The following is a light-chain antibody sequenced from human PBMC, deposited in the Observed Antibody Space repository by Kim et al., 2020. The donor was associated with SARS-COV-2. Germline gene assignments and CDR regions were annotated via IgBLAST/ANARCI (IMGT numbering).Light chain of an antibody. CDR1: SGSIASNY. CDR2: EDN. Sequence: NFMLTQPHSVSESPGKTVTISCTRSSGSIASNYVQWYQQRPGSAPTTVIYEDNQRPSGVHDRFSGSIDSSSNSASLTISGLKTEDEADYYCQSYDSSNRVFGGGTKLTVL. V-gene: IGLV6-57*04. J-gene: IGLJ3*02. CDR3: QSYDSSNRV.